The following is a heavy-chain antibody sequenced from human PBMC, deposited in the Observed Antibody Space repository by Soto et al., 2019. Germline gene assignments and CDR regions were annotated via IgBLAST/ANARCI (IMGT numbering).Heavy chain of an antibody. D-gene: IGHD3-10*01. J-gene: IGHJ3*02. V-gene: IGHV1-3*01. CDR2: INAGNGNT. CDR1: GYTFTSYG. Sequence: VKVSCKASGYTFTSYGIHWVRQAPGQRLEWTGWINAGNGNTKYSQKFQGRVTITADESTCTAYMELSSLRSEDTAVYYCARSFGPEAFDIWGQGTMVTVSS. CDR3: ARSFGPEAFDI.